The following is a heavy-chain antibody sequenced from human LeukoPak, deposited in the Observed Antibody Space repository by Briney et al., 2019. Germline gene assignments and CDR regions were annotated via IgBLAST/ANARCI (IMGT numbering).Heavy chain of an antibody. J-gene: IGHJ5*02. CDR2: INSDGSTT. CDR3: TRRVSATRWFDP. Sequence: GGSLRLSCAASGFTFSSYWMRWVRQAPGKGLVWVSRINSDGSTTNYADSVKGRFTISRDNAENTLYLQMNSLRVEDTAVYYCTRRVSATRWFDPWGQGTLVTVSS. CDR1: GFTFSSYW. V-gene: IGHV3-74*01. D-gene: IGHD2-15*01.